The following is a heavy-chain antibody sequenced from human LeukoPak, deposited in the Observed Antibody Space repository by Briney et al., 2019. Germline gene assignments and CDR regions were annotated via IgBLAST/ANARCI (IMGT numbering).Heavy chain of an antibody. J-gene: IGHJ4*02. CDR2: ISYDGSNN. D-gene: IGHD2-15*01. CDR3: AKDDRRYCSGGSCHSPFDY. V-gene: IGHV3-30*18. CDR1: GFTFSSYG. Sequence: GGSLRLSCAASGFTFSSYGMHWVRQAPGKGLEWVAVISYDGSNNSSAASVKGRFTISRDNSKNTLYLQMNSLRAEDTAVYYCAKDDRRYCSGGSCHSPFDYWGQGTLVTVSS.